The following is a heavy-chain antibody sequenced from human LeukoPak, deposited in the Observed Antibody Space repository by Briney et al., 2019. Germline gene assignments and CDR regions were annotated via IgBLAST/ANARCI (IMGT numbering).Heavy chain of an antibody. Sequence: GGSLRLSCAASGFTFSSDWMHWVRQAPGKGLVWVSRINSDGSSTSYADSVKGRFTISRDNAKNSLYLQMNGLRAEDMALYYCAKAYYVWGSYPPSDWGQGTLVTVSS. CDR1: GFTFSSDW. D-gene: IGHD3-16*02. V-gene: IGHV3-74*01. CDR2: INSDGSST. J-gene: IGHJ4*02. CDR3: AKAYYVWGSYPPSD.